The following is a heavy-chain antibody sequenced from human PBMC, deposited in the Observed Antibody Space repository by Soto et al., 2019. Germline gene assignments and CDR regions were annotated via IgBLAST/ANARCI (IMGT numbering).Heavy chain of an antibody. CDR3: AKDLVDYFDWTDYYYGMDV. CDR1: GFTFSSYG. CDR2: ISYDGSNK. V-gene: IGHV3-30*18. J-gene: IGHJ6*02. D-gene: IGHD3-9*01. Sequence: GGSLRLSCAASGFTFSSYGMHWVRQAPGKGLEWVAVISYDGSNKYYADSVKGRFTISRDNSKNTLYLQMNSLRAEDTAVYYCAKDLVDYFDWTDYYYGMDVWGQGTTVTVSS.